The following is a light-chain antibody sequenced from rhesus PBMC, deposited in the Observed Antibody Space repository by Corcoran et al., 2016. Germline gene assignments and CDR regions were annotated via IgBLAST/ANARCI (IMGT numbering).Light chain of an antibody. V-gene: IGKV1-94*01. J-gene: IGKJ2*01. CDR1: QGINRE. CDR2: AAS. Sequence: QMTQSPSSLSASIGDRLTVTCRASQGINRELSWYQQKPGNAPTLLIFAASNVQTGVSSRCSGSGHGTGFTLNISSLQPEDVATYYCQQSYKTPDNFGQGTKVEIK. CDR3: QQSYKTPDN.